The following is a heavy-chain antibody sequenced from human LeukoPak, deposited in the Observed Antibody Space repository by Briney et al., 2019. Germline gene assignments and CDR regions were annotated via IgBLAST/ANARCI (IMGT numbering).Heavy chain of an antibody. CDR3: ARYTYYYGSGSSIPDY. CDR2: IKQDGSEK. J-gene: IGHJ4*02. D-gene: IGHD3-10*01. V-gene: IGHV3-7*04. Sequence: GRSLRLSCAASGFTFSSYWMSWVRQAPGKGLEWVANIKQDGSEKYYVDSVKGRFTISRDNAKNSLYLQMNSLRAEDTAVYYCARYTYYYGSGSSIPDYWGQGTLVTVSS. CDR1: GFTFSSYW.